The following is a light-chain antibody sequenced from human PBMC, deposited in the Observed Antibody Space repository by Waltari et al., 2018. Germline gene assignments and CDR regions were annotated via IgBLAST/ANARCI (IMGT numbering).Light chain of an antibody. V-gene: IGLV2-14*03. Sequence: QSALTQPASVSGSPGQSVTISCIGTSSALGAYNYVAWYQHYPGKAPKLLIYDVSNRPSGVSSRFSGSKSGNTASLTISGLQADDESDYYCSSYTTTRTRLFGGGTKLTVL. CDR1: SSALGAYNY. CDR2: DVS. J-gene: IGLJ2*01. CDR3: SSYTTTRTRL.